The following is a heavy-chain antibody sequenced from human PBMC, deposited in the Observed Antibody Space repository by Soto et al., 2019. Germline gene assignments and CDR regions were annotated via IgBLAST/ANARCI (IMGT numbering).Heavy chain of an antibody. CDR2: TSYAGSHT. J-gene: IGHJ4*02. V-gene: IGHV3-30*14. D-gene: IGHD2-8*01. CDR3: AREVSGGYDY. Sequence: GGSLRLSCVTSGFIFDNYALHWVRQAPGKGLEWVALTSYAGSHTYYADSVKCRFTISRDSSKNTLYLQMNNLRPEDTAVFYCAREVSGGYDYWGQGTLVTVSS. CDR1: GFIFDNYA.